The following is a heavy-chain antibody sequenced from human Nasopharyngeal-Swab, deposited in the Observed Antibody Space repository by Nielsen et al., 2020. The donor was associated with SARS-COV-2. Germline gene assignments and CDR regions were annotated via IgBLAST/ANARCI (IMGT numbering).Heavy chain of an antibody. J-gene: IGHJ4*02. CDR1: GVIFSKYW. CDR3: AKDHSSCWGGDY. CDR2: FNQDGSRT. V-gene: IGHV3-74*01. Sequence: GESLKISCVTSGVIFSKYWMHWVRQAPGKGLVWVSRFNQDGSRTDYADSVRGRFTISRDNAKNTLYLQMNSLRVEDTAVYYCAKDHSSCWGGDYWGQGTLVAVSS. D-gene: IGHD6-19*01.